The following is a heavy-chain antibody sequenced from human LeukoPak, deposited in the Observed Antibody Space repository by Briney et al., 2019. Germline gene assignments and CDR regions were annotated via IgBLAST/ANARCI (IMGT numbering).Heavy chain of an antibody. Sequence: ASVKVSCKASGYTFTSYGISWVRQAPGQGLEWMGWISAYNGNTNYAQKLQGSVTMTTDTSTSTAYMELRSLRSDDTAVYYCARGRHYYDSSGPAYWGQGTLVTVSS. D-gene: IGHD3-22*01. CDR3: ARGRHYYDSSGPAY. CDR2: ISAYNGNT. J-gene: IGHJ4*02. V-gene: IGHV1-18*01. CDR1: GYTFTSYG.